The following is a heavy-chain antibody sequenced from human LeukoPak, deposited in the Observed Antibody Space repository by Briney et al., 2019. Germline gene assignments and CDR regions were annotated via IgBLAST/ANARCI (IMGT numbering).Heavy chain of an antibody. CDR2: INHSGST. CDR1: GGSFSGYY. CDR3: ARQYVGSPRRMDV. J-gene: IGHJ6*02. Sequence: SETLSLTCAVYGGSFSGYYWSWIRQPPGKGLEWIGEINHSGSTNYKPSLKSRVTISVDTSKNQFSLKLSTVTAADTAVYYCARQYVGSPRRMDVWGQGTTVTVSS. D-gene: IGHD3-10*02. V-gene: IGHV4-34*01.